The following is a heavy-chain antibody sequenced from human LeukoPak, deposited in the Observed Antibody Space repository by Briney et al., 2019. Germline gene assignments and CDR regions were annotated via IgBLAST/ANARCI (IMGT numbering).Heavy chain of an antibody. Sequence: GGSLRLSCAASGSTVSTNYMSWVRQAPGKGLEWVSVIYSDGRTYYADSVKGRFTISRDNSKNTLYLQMNSLRAEDTAVYYCARDSGRFDVFDNWGQGTMVTVSS. CDR2: IYSDGRT. CDR3: ARDSGRFDVFDN. J-gene: IGHJ3*02. D-gene: IGHD3-10*01. V-gene: IGHV3-53*01. CDR1: GSTVSTNY.